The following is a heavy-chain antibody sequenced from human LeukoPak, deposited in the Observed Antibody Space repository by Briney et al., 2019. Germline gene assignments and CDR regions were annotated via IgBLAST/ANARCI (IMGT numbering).Heavy chain of an antibody. CDR2: INPNSGGT. J-gene: IGHJ6*03. D-gene: IGHD5-12*01. V-gene: IGHV1-2*02. CDR3: ARDGYDYSPYYYMDV. CDR1: GYTFTSYG. Sequence: ASVKVSCKASGYTFTSYGISWVRQAPGQGLEWMGWINPNSGGTNYAQKFQGRVTMTRDTSISTAYMELSRLRSDDTAVYYCARDGYDYSPYYYMDVWGKGTTVTISS.